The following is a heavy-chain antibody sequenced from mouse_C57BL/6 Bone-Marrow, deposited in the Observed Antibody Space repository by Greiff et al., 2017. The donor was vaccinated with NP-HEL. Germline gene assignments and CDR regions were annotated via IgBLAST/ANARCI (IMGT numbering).Heavy chain of an antibody. Sequence: DVMLVESGGDLVKPGGSLKLSCAASGFTFSSYGMSWVRQTPDKRLEWVATISSGGSYTYYPDSVKGRFTISRDNAKNALYLQMSSLKSEDTAMYYCARDGSSYDYAMDYWGQGTSVTVSS. CDR3: ARDGSSYDYAMDY. CDR1: GFTFSSYG. CDR2: ISSGGSYT. J-gene: IGHJ4*01. D-gene: IGHD1-1*01. V-gene: IGHV5-6*02.